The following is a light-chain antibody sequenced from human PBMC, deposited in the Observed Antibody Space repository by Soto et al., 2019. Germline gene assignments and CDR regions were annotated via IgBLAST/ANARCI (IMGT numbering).Light chain of an antibody. V-gene: IGKV3-20*01. CDR1: QSVSGTY. J-gene: IGKJ3*01. Sequence: EIVLTQSPGTLSLSPGERATLSCRASQSVSGTYLAWYQQRPGQAPKVLIYGASSRAAGIPDRFSGSGSGTDFTLTISRLETEDFAVYYCHQYGASPFKFGPGTKVDIK. CDR3: HQYGASPFK. CDR2: GAS.